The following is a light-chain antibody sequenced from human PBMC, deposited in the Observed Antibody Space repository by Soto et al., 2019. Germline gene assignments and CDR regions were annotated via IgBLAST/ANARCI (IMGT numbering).Light chain of an antibody. J-gene: IGKJ1*01. CDR3: QQRSNWLTWT. V-gene: IGKV3-11*01. CDR1: QSVSSY. Sequence: EMVLTQSPATLSLSPGERATLSCRASQSVSSYLAWYQQKPGQAPRLLIYDASIRATGIPARFSGSGSGTDFTLTISSLEPEDFAVYYCQQRSNWLTWTFGQGTKVEIK. CDR2: DAS.